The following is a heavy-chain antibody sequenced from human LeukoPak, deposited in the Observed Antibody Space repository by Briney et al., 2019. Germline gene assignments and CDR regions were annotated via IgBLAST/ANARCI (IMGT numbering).Heavy chain of an antibody. CDR1: GGSISSYY. J-gene: IGHJ5*02. CDR3: AGRRITIFGEVIRSRRHWFDP. Sequence: SETLSLTCTVSGGSISSYYWSWIRQPPGQGLEGIGYISYIGSTNYNPSLKSRVTISVDTSKNQFSLKLSSVTAADTAVYYCAGRRITIFGEVIRSRRHWFDPWGQGTLVTVSS. V-gene: IGHV4-59*12. CDR2: ISYIGST. D-gene: IGHD3-3*01.